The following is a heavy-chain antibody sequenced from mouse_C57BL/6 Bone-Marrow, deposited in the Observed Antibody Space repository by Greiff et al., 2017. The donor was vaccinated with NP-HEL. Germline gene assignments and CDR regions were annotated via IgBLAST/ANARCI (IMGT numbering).Heavy chain of an antibody. CDR2: ISSGGSYT. D-gene: IGHD2-5*01. J-gene: IGHJ2*01. CDR3: ARPLAYYSNPYFDY. Sequence: EVKVVESGGDLVKPGGSLKLSCAASGFTFSSYGMSWVRQTPDNRLEWVATISSGGSYTYYPDSVKGRFTISRDNAKNTLYLQMSSLKSEDTAMYYCARPLAYYSNPYFDYWGQGTTLTVSS. V-gene: IGHV5-6*01. CDR1: GFTFSSYG.